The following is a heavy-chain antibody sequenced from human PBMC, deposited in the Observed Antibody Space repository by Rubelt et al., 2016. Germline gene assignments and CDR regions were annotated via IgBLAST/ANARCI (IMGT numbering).Heavy chain of an antibody. Sequence: GKGLEWVSSIIISSSFIYYADSVKGRFTISRDNAKKSLYLQMSSLRAEDTAIYHCARLYYTSGTFYGRFDLWGRGTLVTVSS. D-gene: IGHD3-10*01. V-gene: IGHV3-21*01. CDR3: ARLYYTSGTFYGRFDL. J-gene: IGHJ2*01. CDR2: IIISSSFI.